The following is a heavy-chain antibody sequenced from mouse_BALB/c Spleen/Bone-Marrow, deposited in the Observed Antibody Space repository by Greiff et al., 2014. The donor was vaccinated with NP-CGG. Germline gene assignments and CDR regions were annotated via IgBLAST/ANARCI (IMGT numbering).Heavy chain of an antibody. CDR3: ANHDPTLVANY. V-gene: IGHV2-6-5*01. D-gene: IGHD1-1*01. Sequence: VMLVESGPGLVAPSQSLSITCTVSGFSLTDYGVSWIRQPPGKGLEWLGVIWGGGITYYNSTLKSRLSISKDSSKSQVFLKMNSLKTDDTAISYCANHDPTLVANYGGQAPILTFST. J-gene: IGHJ2*01. CDR2: IWGGGIT. CDR1: GFSLTDYG.